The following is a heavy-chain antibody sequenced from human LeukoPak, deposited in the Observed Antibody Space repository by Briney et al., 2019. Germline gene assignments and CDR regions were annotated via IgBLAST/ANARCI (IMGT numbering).Heavy chain of an antibody. CDR3: ARAWYCSGGSCYHNWFDP. CDR2: IYSSGST. V-gene: IGHV4-59*12. D-gene: IGHD2-15*01. CDR1: GDSISGFY. Sequence: SETLSLTCTVSGDSISGFYWSWIRQPPGEGLEWIGDIYSSGSTNYNPSLKSRVTISVDTSKNQFSLKLSSVTAADTAVYYCARAWYCSGGSCYHNWFDPWGQGTLVTVSS. J-gene: IGHJ5*02.